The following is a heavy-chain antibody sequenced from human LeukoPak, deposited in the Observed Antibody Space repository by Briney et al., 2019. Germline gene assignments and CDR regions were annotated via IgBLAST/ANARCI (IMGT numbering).Heavy chain of an antibody. V-gene: IGHV3-23*01. CDR3: AKDTTHYDFWSGYYNNWFDP. Sequence: GGSLRLSCAASGFTFSSYSMSWVRQAPGKGLEWVSAISGSGGSTYYADSVKGRFTISRDNSKNTLYLQMNSLRAEDTAVYYCAKDTTHYDFWSGYYNNWFDPWGQGTLVTVSS. CDR2: ISGSGGST. D-gene: IGHD3-3*01. J-gene: IGHJ5*02. CDR1: GFTFSSYS.